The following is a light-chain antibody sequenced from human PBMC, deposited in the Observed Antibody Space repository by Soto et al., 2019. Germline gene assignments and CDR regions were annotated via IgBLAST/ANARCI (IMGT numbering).Light chain of an antibody. CDR3: SSYTSSSTLYV. CDR1: SSDVDAYNY. CDR2: DVS. V-gene: IGLV2-14*03. J-gene: IGLJ1*01. Sequence: QSVLTQPASVSGSPGQSITISCTGTSSDVDAYNYVSWYQQHPGKAPKFMIYDVSNRPSGVSNRFSGSKSGNTASLTISGLQAEDEADYYCSSYTSSSTLYVFGTGTKVTVL.